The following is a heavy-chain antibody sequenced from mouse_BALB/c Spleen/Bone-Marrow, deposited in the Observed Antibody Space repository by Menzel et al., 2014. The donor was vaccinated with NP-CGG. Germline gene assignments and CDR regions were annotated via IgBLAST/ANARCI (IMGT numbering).Heavy chain of an antibody. CDR3: ARFPYDCGGGGY. CDR1: GFNIKDTY. CDR2: IDPANGNT. D-gene: IGHD2-4*01. V-gene: IGHV14-3*02. Sequence: VQLKESGAELVKPGASVKLSCTASGFNIKDTYMHWVKQRPEQGLEWIGRIDPANGNTKYDPKFQGKATITADTSSNTAYLQLSSLTSEDTAVYYCARFPYDCGGGGYWGQGYTLPFRS. J-gene: IGHJ2*01.